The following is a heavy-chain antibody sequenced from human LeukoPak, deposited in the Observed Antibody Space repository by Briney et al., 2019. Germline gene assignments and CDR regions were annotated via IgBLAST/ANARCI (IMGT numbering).Heavy chain of an antibody. V-gene: IGHV1-8*03. CDR1: GYTFTSYD. Sequence: ASVKVSCKASGYTFTSYDINWVRQATGQGLEWMGWMNPNSGNTDYAQKFQGRVTITRNTSISTAYMELSSLRSEDTAVYYCARGFSVFGVVTEYFDYWGQGTLVTVSS. J-gene: IGHJ4*02. CDR3: ARGFSVFGVVTEYFDY. D-gene: IGHD3-3*01. CDR2: MNPNSGNT.